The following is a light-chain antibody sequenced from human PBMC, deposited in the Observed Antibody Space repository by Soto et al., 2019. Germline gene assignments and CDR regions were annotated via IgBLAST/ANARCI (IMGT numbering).Light chain of an antibody. Sequence: EIVLTQSPATLSLSPGERATLSCGASQSVSSSYLAWYQQKPGLAPRLLIYDASSRATGIPDRFSGSGSGTDFTLTISSLEPEDFAVYYCQRYNNWPLTFGGGTKVES. CDR3: QRYNNWPLT. CDR1: QSVSSSY. J-gene: IGKJ4*01. CDR2: DAS. V-gene: IGKV3D-20*01.